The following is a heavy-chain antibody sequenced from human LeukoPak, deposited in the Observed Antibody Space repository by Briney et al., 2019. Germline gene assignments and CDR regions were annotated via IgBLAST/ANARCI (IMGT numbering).Heavy chain of an antibody. Sequence: PSETLPLTCTVSGGSISSYYWSWIRQPPGKGLEWIGYIYYSGSTNYNPSLKSRATISVDTSKNQFSLKLSSVTAADTAVYYCARDVTLGGWFDPWGQGTLVTVSS. CDR3: ARDVTLGGWFDP. J-gene: IGHJ5*02. CDR2: IYYSGST. D-gene: IGHD5-18*01. V-gene: IGHV4-59*01. CDR1: GGSISSYY.